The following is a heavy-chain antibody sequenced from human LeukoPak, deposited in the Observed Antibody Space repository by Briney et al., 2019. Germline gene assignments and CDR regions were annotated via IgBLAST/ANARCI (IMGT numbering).Heavy chain of an antibody. J-gene: IGHJ5*02. V-gene: IGHV3-11*01. Sequence: GGPLRLSCAASGSTFSDYYMSWIRQAPGKGLEWVSYISSSGSTIYYADSVKGRFTISRDNAKNSLYLQMNSLRAEDTAVYYCAREAPTTQGFDPWGQGTLVTVSS. D-gene: IGHD4-11*01. CDR3: AREAPTTQGFDP. CDR1: GSTFSDYY. CDR2: ISSSGSTI.